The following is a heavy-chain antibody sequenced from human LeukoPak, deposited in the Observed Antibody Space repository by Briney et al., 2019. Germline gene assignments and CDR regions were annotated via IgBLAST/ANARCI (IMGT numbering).Heavy chain of an antibody. CDR2: ISGSGGST. D-gene: IGHD6-13*01. J-gene: IGHJ4*02. CDR3: AKDVGIEAAGTFDY. Sequence: HPGGSLRLSCAASGFTFSSYSMNWVRQAPGKGLEWVSAISGSGGSTYYADSVKGRFTISRDNSKNTLYLQMNSLRAEDTAVYYCAKDVGIEAAGTFDYWGQGTLVTVSS. V-gene: IGHV3-23*01. CDR1: GFTFSSYS.